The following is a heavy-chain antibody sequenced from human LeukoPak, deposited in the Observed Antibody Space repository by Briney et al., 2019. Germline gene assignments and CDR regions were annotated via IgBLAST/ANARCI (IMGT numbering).Heavy chain of an antibody. V-gene: IGHV4-4*07. CDR2: IYTSGST. J-gene: IGHJ4*02. CDR3: ARESLDYYDSGGPGRTLYYFDY. CDR1: GGSISNYY. D-gene: IGHD3-22*01. Sequence: SETLSLTCTVFGGSISNYYWSWIRQPAGKALEWIGRIYTSGSTNYNPSLKSRLTMSLDTSKNQFSLKLYSMTAADTATYFCARESLDYYDSGGPGRTLYYFDYWGQGTLVTVSS.